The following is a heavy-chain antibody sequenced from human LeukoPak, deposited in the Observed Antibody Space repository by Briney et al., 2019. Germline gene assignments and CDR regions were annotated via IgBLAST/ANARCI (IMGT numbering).Heavy chain of an antibody. Sequence: SETLSLTCTVSGGSINNYYWSWTRQPPGKGLEWIGCMYYSGSTNYNPSLKSRVTISVDTSQNQFSLQLSSVTAADTAVYYCARLLLYYYESSGYYSYFDSWGQGTLVTVSS. CDR2: MYYSGST. D-gene: IGHD3-22*01. CDR1: GGSINNYY. V-gene: IGHV4-59*01. CDR3: ARLLLYYYESSGYYSYFDS. J-gene: IGHJ4*02.